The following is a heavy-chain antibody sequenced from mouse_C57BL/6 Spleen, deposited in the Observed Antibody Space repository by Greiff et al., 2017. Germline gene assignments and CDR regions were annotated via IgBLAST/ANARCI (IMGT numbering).Heavy chain of an antibody. CDR1: GFTFSSYA. Sequence: EVQRVESGGGLVKPGGSLKLSCAASGFTFSSYAMSWVRQTPEKRLEWVATISDGGSYTYYPDNVKGRFTISRDNAKNNLYLQMSHLKSEDTAMYYCARDDGYGEYYFDYWGQGTTLTVSS. CDR3: ARDDGYGEYYFDY. D-gene: IGHD2-2*01. J-gene: IGHJ2*01. V-gene: IGHV5-4*01. CDR2: ISDGGSYT.